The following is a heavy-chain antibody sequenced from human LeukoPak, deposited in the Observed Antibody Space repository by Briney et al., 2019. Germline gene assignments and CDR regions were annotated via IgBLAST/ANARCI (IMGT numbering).Heavy chain of an antibody. J-gene: IGHJ4*02. D-gene: IGHD3-3*01. V-gene: IGHV3-30*02. CDR1: GFTFSSYG. Sequence: GGSLRLSCAASGFTFSSYGMHWVRQAPGKGLEWVAFIRYDGSNKYYADSVKGRFTISRDNSKNTLYLQMNSLRAEDTAVYYCARSTRITLFGVVDTYYFDYWGQGTLVTVSS. CDR2: IRYDGSNK. CDR3: ARSTRITLFGVVDTYYFDY.